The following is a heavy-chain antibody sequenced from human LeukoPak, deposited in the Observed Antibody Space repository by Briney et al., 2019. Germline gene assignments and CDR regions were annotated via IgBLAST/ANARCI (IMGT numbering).Heavy chain of an antibody. J-gene: IGHJ6*03. CDR1: GGSISSYY. D-gene: IGHD1-26*01. Sequence: PSETLSLTCTVSGGSISSYYWSWIRQPPGKGLEWIGYIYYSGSTNYNPSLKSRATISVDTSKNQFSLKLSSVTAADTAVYYCARGGGSYLYYYYYMHVWGKGTTVTISS. CDR3: ARGGGSYLYYYYYMHV. V-gene: IGHV4-59*01. CDR2: IYYSGST.